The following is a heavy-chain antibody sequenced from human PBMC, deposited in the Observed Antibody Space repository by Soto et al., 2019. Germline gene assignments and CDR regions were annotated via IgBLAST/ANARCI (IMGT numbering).Heavy chain of an antibody. V-gene: IGHV4-59*12. D-gene: IGHD1-7*01. CDR3: ARDPWGELTYFDY. J-gene: IGHJ4*02. CDR1: GGSISSYY. Sequence: PSETLSLTCTVSGGSISSYYWSWIRQPPGKGLEWIGYIFYNGNTNYNPSLKSRVTISVDTANNQLSLKLSSVTAADTAVYYCARDPWGELTYFDYWGQGTLVTV. CDR2: IFYNGNT.